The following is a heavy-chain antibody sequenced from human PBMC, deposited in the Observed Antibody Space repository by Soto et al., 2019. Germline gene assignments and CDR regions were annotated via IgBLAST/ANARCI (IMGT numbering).Heavy chain of an antibody. D-gene: IGHD5-18*01. CDR3: AKDGGYSYAIPDFYYGMDV. CDR1: GFTFTIYA. J-gene: IGHJ6*02. CDR2: ISGNGVST. V-gene: IGHV3-23*01. Sequence: PGGSLRLSCAASGFTFTIYAMSWVRQTPGKGLQWVSTISGNGVSTYYADSVRARFIISRDNSRNTLYLQMNGLRAEDTAVYYCAKDGGYSYAIPDFYYGMDVWGQGTTVTVSS.